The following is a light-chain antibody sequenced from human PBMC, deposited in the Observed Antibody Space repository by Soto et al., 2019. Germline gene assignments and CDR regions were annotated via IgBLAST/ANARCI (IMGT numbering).Light chain of an antibody. J-gene: IGKJ1*01. CDR2: GAF. V-gene: IGKV3-11*01. CDR3: QQRSNWPPWT. CDR1: QGVSRK. Sequence: TQSPATLPVSPGERFTFSCSASQGVSRKLAWYQHKPGQAPSLLIYGAFTRATGIPTRFSGTGSGTEFTLTISSLEPEHFAVYYCQQRSNWPPWTFGQGTKVDIK.